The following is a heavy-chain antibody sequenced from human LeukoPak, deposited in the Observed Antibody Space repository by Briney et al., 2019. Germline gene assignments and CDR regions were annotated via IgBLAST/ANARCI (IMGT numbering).Heavy chain of an antibody. Sequence: ASVKVSCKASGYTFTGYYMHWVRQAPGQGLEWMGWINPNSGGTNYAQKFQGRVTMTRDTSISTAYMELSRLRSDDTAVYYCARGYSVGWYGPPRFFDYWGQGTLVTVSS. CDR3: ARGYSVGWYGPPRFFDY. CDR1: GYTFTGYY. J-gene: IGHJ4*02. CDR2: INPNSGGT. V-gene: IGHV1-2*02. D-gene: IGHD6-19*01.